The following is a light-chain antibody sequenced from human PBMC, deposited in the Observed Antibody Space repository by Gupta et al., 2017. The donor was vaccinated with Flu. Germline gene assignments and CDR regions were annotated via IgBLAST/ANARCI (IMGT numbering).Light chain of an antibody. V-gene: IGKV1-5*03. J-gene: IGKJ2*02. CDR3: QQHNSYPCT. Sequence: PSTLSASVGDRVTLTCRASQSISSWLAWYQQKPGKAPKLLIYKASSLESGVPSRFSGSGSGTEFTLTISSLQPDDFATYYCQQHNSYPCTFGQGTKVEI. CDR2: KAS. CDR1: QSISSW.